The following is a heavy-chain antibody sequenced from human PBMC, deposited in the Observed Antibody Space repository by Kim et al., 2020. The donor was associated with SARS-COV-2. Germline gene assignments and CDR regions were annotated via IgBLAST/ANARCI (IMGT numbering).Heavy chain of an antibody. J-gene: IGHJ4*02. Sequence: SETLSLTCAVYGGSFSGYYWSWIRQPPGKGLEWIGEINHSGSTNYNPSLKSRVTISVDTSKNQFSLKLSSVTAADTAVYYCARGGASGSVAARPQRYYFDYWGQGTLVTVSS. D-gene: IGHD6-6*01. CDR2: INHSGST. CDR1: GGSFSGYY. CDR3: ARGGASGSVAARPQRYYFDY. V-gene: IGHV4-34*01.